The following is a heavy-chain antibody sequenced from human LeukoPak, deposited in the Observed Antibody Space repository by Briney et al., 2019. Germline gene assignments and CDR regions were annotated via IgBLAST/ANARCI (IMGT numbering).Heavy chain of an antibody. CDR2: ISCSGGST. CDR1: GFTFSSYA. J-gene: IGHJ3*01. D-gene: IGHD6-13*01. V-gene: IGHV3-23*01. CDR3: AKARIATAGRDAFDV. Sequence: GSLRLSCPASGFTFSSYAMSWVRQAPGKGLEWVSAISCSGGSTYYADSVKGRFTISRDKSNNTVFLQMTSLRAGDTAVYYCAKARIATAGRDAFDVWGRGTMVIVSS.